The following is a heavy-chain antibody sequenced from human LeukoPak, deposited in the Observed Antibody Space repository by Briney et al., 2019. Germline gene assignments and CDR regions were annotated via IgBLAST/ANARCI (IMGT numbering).Heavy chain of an antibody. D-gene: IGHD5-12*01. CDR2: IYYSGST. CDR1: GGSISSSSYY. Sequence: SETLSLTCTVSGGSISSSSYYWGWIRQPPGKGLEWIGSIYYSGSTYYNPSLKRRVTISVYTSKNQFSLKLRSVTAADTAVYYCARDIVATIGGPNWFDPWGQGTLVSVCS. CDR3: ARDIVATIGGPNWFDP. J-gene: IGHJ5*02. V-gene: IGHV4-39*02.